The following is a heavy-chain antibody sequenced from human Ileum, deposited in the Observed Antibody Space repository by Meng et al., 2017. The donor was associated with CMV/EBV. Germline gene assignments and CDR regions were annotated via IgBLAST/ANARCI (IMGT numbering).Heavy chain of an antibody. J-gene: IGHJ4*02. V-gene: IGHV3-48*03. D-gene: IGHD2-2*02. CDR2: ISSSGSTI. CDR3: ARYRREGYCSSTSCYTPYYFDY. Sequence: GESLKISCAASGFTFSSYEMNWVRQAPGKGLEWVSYISSSGSTIYYADSVKGRFTISRDNAKNSLYLQMNSLRAEDTAVYYCARYRREGYCSSTSCYTPYYFDYWGQGTLVTVSS. CDR1: GFTFSSYE.